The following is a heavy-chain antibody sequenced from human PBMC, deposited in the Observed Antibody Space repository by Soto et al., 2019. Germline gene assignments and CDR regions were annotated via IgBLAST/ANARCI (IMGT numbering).Heavy chain of an antibody. V-gene: IGHV3-23*01. CDR2: ISGSGGST. J-gene: IGHJ4*02. Sequence: GGSLRLSCAASGFTFSSYAMSWVRQDPGKGLEWVSAISGSGGSTYYADSVKGRFTISRDNSKNTLYLQMNSLRAEDTAVYYCAKGNTYYYDSSGYSAYYFDYWGQGTLVTVSS. CDR3: AKGNTYYYDSSGYSAYYFDY. D-gene: IGHD3-22*01. CDR1: GFTFSSYA.